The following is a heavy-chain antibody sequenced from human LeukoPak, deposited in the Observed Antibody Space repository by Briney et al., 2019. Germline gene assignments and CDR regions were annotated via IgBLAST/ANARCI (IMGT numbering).Heavy chain of an antibody. V-gene: IGHV4-30-2*05. CDR1: GGSISSGGYS. Sequence: SETLSLTCAVSGGSISSGGYSWSWIRQPPGKGLEWIGYIYHSGSTYYNPSLKSRVTISVDTSKNQFSLKLSSVTAADTAVYYCARDLDSSGYYGGNDAFDIWGQGTMVTVSS. CDR3: ARDLDSSGYYGGNDAFDI. D-gene: IGHD3-22*01. CDR2: IYHSGST. J-gene: IGHJ3*02.